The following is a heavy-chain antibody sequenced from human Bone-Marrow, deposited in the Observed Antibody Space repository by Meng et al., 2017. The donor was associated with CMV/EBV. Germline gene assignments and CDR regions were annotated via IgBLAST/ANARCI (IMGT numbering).Heavy chain of an antibody. CDR1: GYTFTSYG. V-gene: IGHV1-18*01. J-gene: IGHJ4*02. CDR3: ARALGDIGLDY. Sequence: QVQLAQSGAEVEKPGASVKVSCQASGYTFTSYGISWVRQAPGQGLEWMGWISSYNSNTDYAQKFQGRVTMTTDTSTSTAYMELRSLRSEDTAVYYCARALGDIGLDYWGQGTLVTVSS. CDR2: ISSYNSNT. D-gene: IGHD5-12*01.